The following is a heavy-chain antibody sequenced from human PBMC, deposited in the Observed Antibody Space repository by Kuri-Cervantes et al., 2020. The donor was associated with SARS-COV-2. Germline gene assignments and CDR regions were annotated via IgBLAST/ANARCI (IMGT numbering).Heavy chain of an antibody. Sequence: SETLSLTCTVSGGSISSSSYYWGWIRQPPGKGLEWIGSIYYSGSTYYNPSLKSRVTISVDTSKNQFSLKLSSVTAADTAVCYCARVKDWFGEPKFDYWGQGTLVTVSS. CDR2: IYYSGST. CDR3: ARVKDWFGEPKFDY. J-gene: IGHJ4*02. V-gene: IGHV4-39*01. CDR1: GGSISSSSYY. D-gene: IGHD3-10*01.